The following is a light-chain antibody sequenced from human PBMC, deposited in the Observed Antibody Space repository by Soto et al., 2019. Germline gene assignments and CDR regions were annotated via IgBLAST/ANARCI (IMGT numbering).Light chain of an antibody. Sequence: ELVLTQSPVTLSLSPGARATLSCRASEIVTSSYSAWYPQKPGQPPRHLIYGASDRAAGIPDRFSGSGLGTDFTLTISGLEPADVAVYYCQQYDTSLGAYTCGQGTKLEIK. CDR1: EIVTSSY. CDR2: GAS. V-gene: IGKV3-20*01. J-gene: IGKJ2*01. CDR3: QQYDTSLGAYT.